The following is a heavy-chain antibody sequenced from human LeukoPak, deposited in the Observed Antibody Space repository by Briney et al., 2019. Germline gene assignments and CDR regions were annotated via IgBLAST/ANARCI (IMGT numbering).Heavy chain of an antibody. V-gene: IGHV6-1*01. D-gene: IGHD3-10*01. Sequence: SQTLSLTCVISGDSVSNQSAAWSWIRQSPSRGLEWLGRTYYRSKWYNDYAVSVKSRISINPDTSKNQFSLQLNSVTPEDTAVYYCARVGYYGSGRPRLWFDPWGQGTLVTVSS. CDR3: ARVGYYGSGRPRLWFDP. CDR2: TYYRSKWYN. J-gene: IGHJ5*02. CDR1: GDSVSNQSAA.